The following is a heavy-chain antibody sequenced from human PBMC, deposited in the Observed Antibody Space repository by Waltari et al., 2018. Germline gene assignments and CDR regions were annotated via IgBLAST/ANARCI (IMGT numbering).Heavy chain of an antibody. CDR2: ISWNSGSI. D-gene: IGHD6-13*01. CDR1: VFTFADYA. V-gene: IGHV3-9*03. CDR3: AKEAAGEAFDI. J-gene: IGHJ3*02. Sequence: EVQLVESGGGLVQPGRSLRLSCAASVFTFADYAMPWVRQAPGKGLEWVSGISWNSGSIGYADSVKGRFTISRDNAKNSLYLQMNSLRAEDMALYYCAKEAAGEAFDIWGQGTMVTVSS.